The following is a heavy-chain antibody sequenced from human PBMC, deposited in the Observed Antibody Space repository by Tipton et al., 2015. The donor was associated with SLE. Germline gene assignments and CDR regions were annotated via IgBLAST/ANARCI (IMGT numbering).Heavy chain of an antibody. CDR1: GGSFRGYY. Sequence: TLSLTCAVYGGSFRGYYWSWIRQPPGKGLEWIGEINHSGSTNYNPSLKSRVTISVDTSKNQFSLKLSSVTAADTAVYYRATRAVEDAFDIWGQGTMVTVSS. J-gene: IGHJ3*02. CDR3: ATRAVEDAFDI. D-gene: IGHD5-24*01. V-gene: IGHV4-34*01. CDR2: INHSGST.